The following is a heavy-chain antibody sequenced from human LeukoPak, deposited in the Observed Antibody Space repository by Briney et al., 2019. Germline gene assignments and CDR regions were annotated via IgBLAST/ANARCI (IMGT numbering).Heavy chain of an antibody. CDR3: ALSTEVGATPWW. D-gene: IGHD1-26*01. V-gene: IGHV3-30*02. CDR2: IRYDGSNK. Sequence: GGSLRLSCAASGFTFSSYGMHWVRQAPGKGLEGVAFIRYDGSNKYYADSVKGRFTISRDNSKNTLYLQMNSLGAEDTAVYYCALSTEVGATPWWWGQGTLVTVSS. CDR1: GFTFSSYG. J-gene: IGHJ4*02.